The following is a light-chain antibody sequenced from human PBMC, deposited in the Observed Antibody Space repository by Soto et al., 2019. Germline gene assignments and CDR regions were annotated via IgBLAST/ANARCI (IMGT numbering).Light chain of an antibody. Sequence: EIVLTQSPATLSLSPGERATLSCRASQSVSSYLAWYQQKPGQAPRLLIYDASNRATGIPARFSGSGSGTDFTLTISSLEPDEFAVYYCQQRRNWLTFGGGTKVEIK. CDR2: DAS. V-gene: IGKV3-11*01. CDR1: QSVSSY. J-gene: IGKJ4*01. CDR3: QQRRNWLT.